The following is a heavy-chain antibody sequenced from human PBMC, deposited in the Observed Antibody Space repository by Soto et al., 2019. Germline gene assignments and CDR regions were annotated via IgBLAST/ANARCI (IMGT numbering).Heavy chain of an antibody. V-gene: IGHV3-23*01. D-gene: IGHD2-2*02. Sequence: PGGSLRLSCAASGFTFSSYTMGWVRQAPGEGLEWVSVISGTGRSTSYAESVKGRFTISRDSSKSTLFMLMNRLRVEDTAIYYCAKDPRYCNSDTCYSPPWFDPWGQGTQVTVSS. CDR3: AKDPRYCNSDTCYSPPWFDP. CDR1: GFTFSSYT. CDR2: ISGTGRST. J-gene: IGHJ5*02.